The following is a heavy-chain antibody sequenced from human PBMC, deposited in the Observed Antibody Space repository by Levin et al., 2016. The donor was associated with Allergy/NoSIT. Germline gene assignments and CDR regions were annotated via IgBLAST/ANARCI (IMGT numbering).Heavy chain of an antibody. D-gene: IGHD3-22*01. V-gene: IGHV3-49*03. CDR2: IRSKTYGGTT. J-gene: IGHJ4*02. Sequence: GESLKISCTASGFTFGDYAVSWFRQAPGKGLEWVGFIRSKTYGGTTEYAASVKGRFTISRDDSKSIAYLQMNSLKTEDTAIYYCTRDSSGSYWGQGTLVTVS. CDR1: GFTFGDYA. CDR3: TRDSSGSY.